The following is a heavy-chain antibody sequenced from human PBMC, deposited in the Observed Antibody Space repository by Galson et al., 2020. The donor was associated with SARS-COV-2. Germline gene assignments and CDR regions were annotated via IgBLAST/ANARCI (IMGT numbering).Heavy chain of an antibody. CDR1: AGSFSGYF. J-gene: IGHJ6*02. Sequence: SETLSLTCAVYAGSFSGYFWTWIRQPPGKGLEWIGEINHSGTTNYNTSLKRRVAMSVDTSKNQFSLRLSSVTAADTAVYSCAKRNVLRWFGDLLFSTYLNCLDVWGQGTTVTVSS. D-gene: IGHD3-10*01. CDR2: INHSGTT. V-gene: IGHV4-34*01. CDR3: AKRNVLRWFGDLLFSTYLNCLDV.